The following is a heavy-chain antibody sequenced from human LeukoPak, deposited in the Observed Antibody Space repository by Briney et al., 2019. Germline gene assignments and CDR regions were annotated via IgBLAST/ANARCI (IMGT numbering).Heavy chain of an antibody. V-gene: IGHV3-7*03. Sequence: GGSLRLSCAASGFTFSDYSMNWVRQAPGKGLEWVANIKQDGSDKYYVDSVKGRFTISRDNAKNSLYLQMNSLGAEDTAVYYCARDSPMIWFDPWGQGTLVTVSS. CDR1: GFTFSDYS. CDR2: IKQDGSDK. J-gene: IGHJ5*02. CDR3: ARDSPMIWFDP. D-gene: IGHD3-22*01.